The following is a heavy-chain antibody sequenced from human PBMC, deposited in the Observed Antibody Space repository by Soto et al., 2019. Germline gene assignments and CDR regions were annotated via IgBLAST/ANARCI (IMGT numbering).Heavy chain of an antibody. Sequence: GASVKVSCKACGYTFTSYGISWVRQAPGQGLEWMGWISAYNGNTNYAQKFQDRVTMTTDTTTNTAYMELRSLRSDDTAVYYCAREGPRPYYYYGMDVWGQGTTVTVSS. CDR2: ISAYNGNT. CDR1: GYTFTSYG. J-gene: IGHJ6*02. CDR3: AREGPRPYYYYGMDV. V-gene: IGHV1-18*01.